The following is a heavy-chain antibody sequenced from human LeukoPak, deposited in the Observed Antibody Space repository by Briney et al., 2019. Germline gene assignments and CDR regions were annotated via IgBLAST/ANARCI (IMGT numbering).Heavy chain of an antibody. D-gene: IGHD6-13*01. CDR2: IYYSGST. CDR3: ARVMGEGSSWYYYYYYMDV. J-gene: IGHJ6*03. CDR1: GGSISSSSYY. Sequence: SETLSLTCTVSGGSISSSSYYWGWIRQPPGKGLEWIGSIYYSGSTYYNPSLKSRVTISVDTSKNQFSLKLSSVTAADTAVYYCARVMGEGSSWYYYYYYMDVWGKGTTVTVSS. V-gene: IGHV4-39*07.